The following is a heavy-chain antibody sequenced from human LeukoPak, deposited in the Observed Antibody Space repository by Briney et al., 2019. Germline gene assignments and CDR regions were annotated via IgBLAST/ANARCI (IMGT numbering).Heavy chain of an antibody. CDR1: GGSFSGYY. D-gene: IGHD3-22*01. J-gene: IGHJ4*02. Sequence: SETLSLTCAVYGGSFSGYYWSWIRQPPGKGLEWIGEINHSGSTNYNPSLKSRVTISVDTSKNQFSLKLSSVTAADTAVYYCARVEVVVITPGYFDYWGQGTLVTVSS. CDR2: INHSGST. V-gene: IGHV4-34*01. CDR3: ARVEVVVITPGYFDY.